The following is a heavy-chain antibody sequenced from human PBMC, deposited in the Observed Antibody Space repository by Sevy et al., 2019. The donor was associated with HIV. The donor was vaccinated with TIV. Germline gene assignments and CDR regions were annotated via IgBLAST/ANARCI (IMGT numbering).Heavy chain of an antibody. V-gene: IGHV4-39*01. J-gene: IGHJ2*01. D-gene: IGHD2-8*01. CDR2: LYYGGST. CDR1: GGSISGSTNY. CDR3: VRHLTNYLYWYFDL. Sequence: SETLSLTCTVSGGSISGSTNYWGWIRQSPGKGLEWIGSLYYGGSTYLNPSLKSRATTSVDTSKNQFSLKLNSVTAADTAVYYCVRHLTNYLYWYFDLWGRGALVTVSS.